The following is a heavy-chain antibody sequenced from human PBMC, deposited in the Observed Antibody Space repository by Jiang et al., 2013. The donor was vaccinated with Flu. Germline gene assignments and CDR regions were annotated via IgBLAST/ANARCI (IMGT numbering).Heavy chain of an antibody. CDR2: IYPGDSDT. V-gene: IGHV5-51*01. D-gene: IGHD2-8*02. CDR1: GYSFANYW. CDR3: ARHRRTGGSLDPFHI. Sequence: VQLLESGAEVKKPGESLKISCQGYGYSFANYWIGWVRQMPGQGLEWMGIIYPGDSDTRYSPSFSGQVTISVDKSINTMYLQWSSLKASDTAMYYCARHRRTGGSLDPFHIWARGQWSPSLQ. J-gene: IGHJ3*02.